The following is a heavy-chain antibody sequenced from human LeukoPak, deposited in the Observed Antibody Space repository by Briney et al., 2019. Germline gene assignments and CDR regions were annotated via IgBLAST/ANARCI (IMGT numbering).Heavy chain of an antibody. D-gene: IGHD5-18*01. V-gene: IGHV3-23*01. J-gene: IGHJ4*02. CDR1: GLTLDPYA. CDR3: ATRGNYYGYFDS. Sequence: GGSLRLSCATSGLTLDPYAMTWVRQAPGKGLEWVSTISGNGGSTYYAGSVKGRFAISKDISKSTLYLAMNSLTGEDTAIYFCATRGNYYGYFDSWGQGTLVTVSS. CDR2: ISGNGGST.